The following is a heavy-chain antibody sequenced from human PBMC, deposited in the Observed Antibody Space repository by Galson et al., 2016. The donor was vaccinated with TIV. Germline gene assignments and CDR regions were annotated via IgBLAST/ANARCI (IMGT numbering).Heavy chain of an antibody. Sequence: LTCSVSGGSLTSSDSYWGWIRQPPGKGLEWIGSINYSGNTYYNPSLQSRVTMSVATSKNQFSLKLSSVTAADTAVYYCAREHSGTSFGPCDYWGQGTLVTVSS. CDR3: AREHSGTSFGPCDY. CDR2: INYSGNT. J-gene: IGHJ4*02. CDR1: GGSLTSSDSY. V-gene: IGHV4-39*07. D-gene: IGHD1-26*01.